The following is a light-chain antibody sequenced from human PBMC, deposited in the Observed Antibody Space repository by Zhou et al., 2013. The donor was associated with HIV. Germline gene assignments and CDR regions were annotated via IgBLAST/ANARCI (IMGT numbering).Light chain of an antibody. CDR1: QSVSTQ. Sequence: EVVLTQSPATLSLSPGERATLSCRASQSVSTQLSWYQHRPGQPPRLLIYDASKRATGIPARFSGSGSGRDFSLTISSLEPGDFAVYYCQQRYNWLTFGG. CDR2: DAS. J-gene: IGKJ4*01. V-gene: IGKV3-11*02. CDR3: QQRYNWLT.